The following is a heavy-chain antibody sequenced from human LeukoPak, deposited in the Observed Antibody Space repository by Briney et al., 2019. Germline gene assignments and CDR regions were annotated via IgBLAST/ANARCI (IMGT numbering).Heavy chain of an antibody. Sequence: SQTLSPTCTVSGGSISSGRYCWSWIRQPAGKGLEWIGRICTSGSTNYNPSLKRRLTISVDTSKNQFSLKLSSVAAADTAVYYCAREWGVLEQYFDYWGQGTLVTVSS. V-gene: IGHV4-61*02. CDR1: GGSISSGRYC. J-gene: IGHJ4*02. D-gene: IGHD1/OR15-1a*01. CDR2: ICTSGST. CDR3: AREWGVLEQYFDY.